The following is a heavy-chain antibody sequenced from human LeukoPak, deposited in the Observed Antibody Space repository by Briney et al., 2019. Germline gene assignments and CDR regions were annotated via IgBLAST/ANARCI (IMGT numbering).Heavy chain of an antibody. D-gene: IGHD5-18*01. CDR1: GFTFSDYY. CDR2: ISSSGSTI. J-gene: IGHJ6*02. CDR3: ARDRGIQLWSAKGTYYGMDV. V-gene: IGHV3-11*01. Sequence: KPGGSLRLSCAASGFTFSDYYMSWIRQAPGKGLEWVSYISSSGSTIYYADSVKGRFTISRDNAKNSLYPQMNSLRAEDTAVYYCARDRGIQLWSAKGTYYGMDVWGQGTTVTVSS.